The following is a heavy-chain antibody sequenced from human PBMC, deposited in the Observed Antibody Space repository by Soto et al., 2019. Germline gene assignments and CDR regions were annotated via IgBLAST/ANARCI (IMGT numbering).Heavy chain of an antibody. V-gene: IGHV3-7*01. J-gene: IGHJ4*02. CDR2: IKQDGSEK. CDR3: AREQLQVVIPDY. CDR1: GFTFSSYW. D-gene: IGHD6-13*01. Sequence: EVQLVESGGGLVLPGGSLRLSCAASGFTFSSYWMNWVRQAPGKGLEWVANIKQDGSEKYYVDSVKGRFTISRDNTKNSLYLQMNSLRAEDTAVYYCAREQLQVVIPDYWGQGTLVTVSS.